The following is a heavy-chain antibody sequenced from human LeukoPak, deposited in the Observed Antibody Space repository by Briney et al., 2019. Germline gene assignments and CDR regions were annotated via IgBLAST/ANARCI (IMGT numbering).Heavy chain of an antibody. J-gene: IGHJ5*02. V-gene: IGHV3-30*02. CDR3: ARDWRGAQES. D-gene: IGHD1-26*01. Sequence: GGSLRLSCAASGITFSSYDMHWVRQAPGKGLEWVAFIRSDGSNKYYADSVKGRFTISRDNSKTTLYLQMNSLRAEDTAVYYCARDWRGAQESWGQGTLVTVSS. CDR1: GITFSSYD. CDR2: IRSDGSNK.